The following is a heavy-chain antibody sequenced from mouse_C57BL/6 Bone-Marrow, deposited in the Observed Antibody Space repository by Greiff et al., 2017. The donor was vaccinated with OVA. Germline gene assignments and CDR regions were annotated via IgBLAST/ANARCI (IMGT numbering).Heavy chain of an antibody. CDR1: GFTFSDYG. J-gene: IGHJ2*01. D-gene: IGHD1-1*01. CDR3: ARNYYGSSYGYFDY. V-gene: IGHV5-17*01. Sequence: DVMLVESGGGLVKPGGSLKLSCAASGFTFSDYGMHWVRQAPEKGLEWVAYISSGSSTIYYADTVKGRFTISRDNAKNTLFLQMTSLRSEDTAMYYCARNYYGSSYGYFDYWGQGTTLTVSS. CDR2: ISSGSSTI.